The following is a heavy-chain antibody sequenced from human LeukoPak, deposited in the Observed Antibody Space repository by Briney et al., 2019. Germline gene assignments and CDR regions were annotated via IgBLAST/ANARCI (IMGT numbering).Heavy chain of an antibody. CDR2: IIPIFGTA. CDR3: ARVPIIAAGGEFDY. V-gene: IGHV1-69*13. D-gene: IGHD6-13*01. CDR1: GGTFSSYA. Sequence: SVKVSCKASGGTFSSYAISWVRQAPGQGLEWMGRIIPIFGTANYAQKFQGRVTITSDESTSTAYMELSSLRSEDTAVYYCARVPIIAAGGEFDYWGQGTLVTVSS. J-gene: IGHJ4*02.